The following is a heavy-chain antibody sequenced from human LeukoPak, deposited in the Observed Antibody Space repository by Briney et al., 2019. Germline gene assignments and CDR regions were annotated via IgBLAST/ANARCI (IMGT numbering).Heavy chain of an antibody. Sequence: GGSLRLSCAASGFTFSSYSMNWVRQAPGNGLEWVSSISSSSSYIYYADSVKGRFTISRDNAKNSLYLQMNSLRAEDTAVYYCASFTYCSSTSCYTRVFDYWGQGTLVTVSS. CDR1: GFTFSSYS. J-gene: IGHJ4*02. CDR3: ASFTYCSSTSCYTRVFDY. V-gene: IGHV3-21*01. D-gene: IGHD2-2*02. CDR2: ISSSSSYI.